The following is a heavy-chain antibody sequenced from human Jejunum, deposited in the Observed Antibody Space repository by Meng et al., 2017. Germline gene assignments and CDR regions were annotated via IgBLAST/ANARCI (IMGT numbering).Heavy chain of an antibody. J-gene: IGHJ4*02. CDR2: TRNKANSYTT. CDR1: GVACSDHC. D-gene: IGHD3-10*01. V-gene: IGHV3-72*01. CDR3: ARPYGSGSSLLEY. Sequence: GESLKISCAASGVACSDHCMDWVRQAPGKGLEWVGRTRNKANSYTTEYSASVKGRFTISRDDSKNSLYLQMNSLKTEDTAVYYCARPYGSGSSLLEYWGQGTLVTVSS.